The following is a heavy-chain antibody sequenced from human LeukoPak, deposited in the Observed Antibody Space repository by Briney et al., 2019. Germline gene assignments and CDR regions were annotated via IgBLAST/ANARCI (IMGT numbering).Heavy chain of an antibody. V-gene: IGHV4-34*01. Sequence: SETLSLTCAVYGGSFSGYYWSWIRQPPGKGLEWIGEINHSGSTNYNPSLKSRVTISVDKSKNQFSLKLSSVTAADTAVYYCARFMVRGTTILNWFDPWGQGTLVTVSS. CDR1: GGSFSGYY. J-gene: IGHJ5*02. CDR2: INHSGST. D-gene: IGHD3-10*01. CDR3: ARFMVRGTTILNWFDP.